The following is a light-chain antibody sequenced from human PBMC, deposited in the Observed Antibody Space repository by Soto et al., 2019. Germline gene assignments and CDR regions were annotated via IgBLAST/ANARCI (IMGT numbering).Light chain of an antibody. Sequence: EILLTQSPATLSLYPGERATLSCRASQSVGTYLAWYQQKPGQAPRLLIYGASTRATGIPARFSGSGSGTEFTLTISSLQSEDFAVYYCQQYNNWPRTFGQGTKVDI. CDR2: GAS. J-gene: IGKJ1*01. V-gene: IGKV3-15*01. CDR3: QQYNNWPRT. CDR1: QSVGTY.